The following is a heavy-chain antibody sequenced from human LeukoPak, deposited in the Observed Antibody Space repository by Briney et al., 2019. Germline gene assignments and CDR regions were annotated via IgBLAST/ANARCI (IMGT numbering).Heavy chain of an antibody. V-gene: IGHV4-59*08. Sequence: SETLSLTCTVSGGSISSYYWSWIRQPPGKGLEWIGYIYSSGSTSYNPSLKSRVAISVDTSKNQFSLKLSSVTAADTAVYYCARRISGGSSDYWGQGTLVTVSS. D-gene: IGHD2-15*01. CDR1: GGSISSYY. J-gene: IGHJ4*02. CDR3: ARRISGGSSDY. CDR2: IYSSGST.